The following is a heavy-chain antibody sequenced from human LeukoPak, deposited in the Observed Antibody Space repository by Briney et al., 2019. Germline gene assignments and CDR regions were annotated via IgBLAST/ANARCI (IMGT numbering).Heavy chain of an antibody. Sequence: SETLSLTCAVSGYSISSGYYWGWIRQPPGKGLEWIGSIYHSGSTYYNPSLKSRVAISVVTSKNQFSLKLSSVTAADTAVYYCARAPYSSGWPFDYWGQGTLVTVSS. D-gene: IGHD6-19*01. V-gene: IGHV4-38-2*01. J-gene: IGHJ4*02. CDR2: IYHSGST. CDR1: GYSISSGYY. CDR3: ARAPYSSGWPFDY.